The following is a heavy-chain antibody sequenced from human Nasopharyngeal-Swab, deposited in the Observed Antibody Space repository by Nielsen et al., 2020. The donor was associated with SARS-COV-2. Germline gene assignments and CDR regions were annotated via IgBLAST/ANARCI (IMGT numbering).Heavy chain of an antibody. Sequence: GESLKISCAASGFTFNIYALHWVRQAPGKGLEWVAVISYDGSNKYYADSVKGRFTISRDNAKNSLYLQMNSLRAEDTAVYYCAATGFGVVGPYDYWGQGTLVTVSS. CDR3: AATGFGVVGPYDY. D-gene: IGHD3-3*01. V-gene: IGHV3-30*04. J-gene: IGHJ4*02. CDR2: ISYDGSNK. CDR1: GFTFNIYA.